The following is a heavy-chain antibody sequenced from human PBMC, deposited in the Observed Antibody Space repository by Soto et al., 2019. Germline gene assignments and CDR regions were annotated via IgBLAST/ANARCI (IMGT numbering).Heavy chain of an antibody. D-gene: IGHD3-9*01. CDR3: ARGLFSDGFDY. V-gene: IGHV4-34*01. Sequence: PSETLSLTCAVYGGSFSGYYWSWIRQPPGKGLEWIGEINHSGSTNYNPSLKSQVTISVDTSKNQFSLKLSSVTAADTAVYYCARGLFSDGFDYWGQGTLVTV. CDR1: GGSFSGYY. J-gene: IGHJ4*02. CDR2: INHSGST.